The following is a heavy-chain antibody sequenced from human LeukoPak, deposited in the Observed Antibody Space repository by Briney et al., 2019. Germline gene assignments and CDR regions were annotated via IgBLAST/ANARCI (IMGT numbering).Heavy chain of an antibody. CDR3: ARSGSGQWLVDY. Sequence: SVKVSCKASGGTFSSYAISWVRQAPGQGLEWMGGIIPIFGTANYAQKFQGRVTITADESTSTAYMELSSLRSEDTAVYYCARSGSGQWLVDYWGQGTLVTASS. CDR1: GGTFSSYA. D-gene: IGHD6-19*01. CDR2: IIPIFGTA. J-gene: IGHJ4*02. V-gene: IGHV1-69*13.